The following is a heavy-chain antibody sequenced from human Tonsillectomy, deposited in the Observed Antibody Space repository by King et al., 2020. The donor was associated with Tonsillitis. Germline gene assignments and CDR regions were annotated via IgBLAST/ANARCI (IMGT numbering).Heavy chain of an antibody. CDR1: VVTFIRSA. Sequence: PGSSLTVSFQSSVVTFIRSAIRCLRQAPVPWLSCLGWLLPLFGPAPSAPKFQGRVPITADASTSTAYMELSSLRSEDTAVYYCARAYDYSGSPWALDYWGQGTLVTVSS. CDR3: ARAYDYSGSPWALDY. J-gene: IGHJ4*02. V-gene: IGHV1-69*01. D-gene: IGHD1-26*01. CDR2: LLPLFGPA.